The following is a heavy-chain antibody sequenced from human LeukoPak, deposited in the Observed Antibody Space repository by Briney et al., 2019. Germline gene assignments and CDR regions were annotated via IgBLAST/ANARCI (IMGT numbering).Heavy chain of an antibody. D-gene: IGHD4-17*01. CDR1: GFTFSSYA. J-gene: IGHJ4*02. CDR2: ISYDGSNK. V-gene: IGHV3-30-3*01. CDR3: ARDSDYGGNIPPDY. Sequence: GGSLRLSCAASGFTFSSYAMHWVRQAPGKGLEWVAVISYDGSNKYYADSVKGRFTISRDNSKNTLYLQMNSLRAEDTAVYYCARDSDYGGNIPPDYWGQGTLVTVSS.